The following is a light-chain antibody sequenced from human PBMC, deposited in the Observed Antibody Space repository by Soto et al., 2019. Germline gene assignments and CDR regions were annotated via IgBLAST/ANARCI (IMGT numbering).Light chain of an antibody. Sequence: VMTQSPGTLSVSPGERATLSCRASQSVDTNLAWYQQKPGQAPRLLISGASTRATVVSARFSGSGSGTEFTLTISSLQSEDFAVYYCQQYQYWPPRTFGQGTKVEIK. CDR2: GAS. V-gene: IGKV3-15*01. CDR1: QSVDTN. J-gene: IGKJ1*01. CDR3: QQYQYWPPRT.